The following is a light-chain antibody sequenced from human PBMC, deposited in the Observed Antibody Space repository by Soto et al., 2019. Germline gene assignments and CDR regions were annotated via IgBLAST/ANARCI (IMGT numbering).Light chain of an antibody. CDR3: QQYVSSVT. CDR1: QNVDSSF. Sequence: EIVLTQSPGSLSLSPGERATLSCRASQNVDSSFFAWYQQKPGQAPRLLIYGASNRATGIPDRFSGRGSGTDFTLTITGLEPEDSAVYSCQQYVSSVTFGQGTKVDIK. CDR2: GAS. V-gene: IGKV3-20*01. J-gene: IGKJ1*01.